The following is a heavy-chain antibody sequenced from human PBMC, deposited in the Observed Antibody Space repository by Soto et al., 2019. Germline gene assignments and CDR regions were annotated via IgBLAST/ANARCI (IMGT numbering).Heavy chain of an antibody. J-gene: IGHJ2*01. CDR2: LSCSGGST. D-gene: IGHD3-3*02. CDR3: ANLPAIFFFQAEDGIRDL. Sequence: KELECVSALSCSGGSTYYADSVKGRLTRYRDNSKKTLYLQMNSLRDEDTAVYYCANLPAIFFFQAEDGIRDL. V-gene: IGHV3-23*01.